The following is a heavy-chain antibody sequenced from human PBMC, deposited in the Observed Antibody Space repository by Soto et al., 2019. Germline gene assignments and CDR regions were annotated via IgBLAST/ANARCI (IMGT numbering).Heavy chain of an antibody. J-gene: IGHJ5*02. CDR2: ISGSGNTI. CDR3: ARDRLPMVVVVMGWFDP. CDR1: GFSFRDYY. Sequence: QVQLVESGGALVKPGGSLRLSCAASGFSFRDYYMSWIRQAPGKGLEWISYISGSGNTIYYADSVKGRFIISRDNAKNSLCLQMNGLRADDTAVYYCARDRLPMVVVVMGWFDPWGQGTLVTVSS. D-gene: IGHD3-22*01. V-gene: IGHV3-11*01.